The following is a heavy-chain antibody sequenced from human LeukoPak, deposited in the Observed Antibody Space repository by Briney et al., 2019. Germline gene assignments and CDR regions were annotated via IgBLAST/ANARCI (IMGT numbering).Heavy chain of an antibody. CDR2: ISSSSSYS. V-gene: IGHV3-21*01. Sequence: GGSLRLSCAASGFTFSRYSMNWVRQAPGKGLEWVSSISSSSSYSNYADSVKGRFTISRDNAKNSLYLQMNSLRAEDTAVYYCASITIFGVVSHNYMDVWGKGTTVTVSS. D-gene: IGHD3-3*01. CDR1: GFTFSRYS. J-gene: IGHJ6*03. CDR3: ASITIFGVVSHNYMDV.